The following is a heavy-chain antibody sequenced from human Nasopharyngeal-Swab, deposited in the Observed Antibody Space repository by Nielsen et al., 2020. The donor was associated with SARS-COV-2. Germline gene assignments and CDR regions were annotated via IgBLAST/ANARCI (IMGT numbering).Heavy chain of an antibody. CDR3: ARAPHDYDILTGYYFDY. J-gene: IGHJ4*02. Sequence: RSLKISCAASGFTFSSYSMNWVRQAPGKGLEWVSSISSSSSYIYYADSVKGRFTISRDNAKNSLYLQMNSLRAEDTAVYYCARAPHDYDILTGYYFDYWGQGTLVTVSS. V-gene: IGHV3-21*01. D-gene: IGHD3-9*01. CDR2: ISSSSSYI. CDR1: GFTFSSYS.